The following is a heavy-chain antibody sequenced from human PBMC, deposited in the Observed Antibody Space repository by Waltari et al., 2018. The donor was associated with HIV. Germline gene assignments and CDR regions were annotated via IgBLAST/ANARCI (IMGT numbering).Heavy chain of an antibody. CDR3: ARDSRDNSWSLNFFDP. V-gene: IGHV3-21*06. Sequence: EVQLVESGGGPVKPGGSLRLSCRASGFTFNSYSLNWVRQAPGKGLERNLSISSSGTCTHYADSVKGRFTISRDNANNSVYLQMNSLRAEDTAVYYCARDSRDNSWSLNFFDPWGQGTLVTVSS. CDR1: GFTFNSYS. D-gene: IGHD6-13*01. CDR2: ISSSGTCT. J-gene: IGHJ5*02.